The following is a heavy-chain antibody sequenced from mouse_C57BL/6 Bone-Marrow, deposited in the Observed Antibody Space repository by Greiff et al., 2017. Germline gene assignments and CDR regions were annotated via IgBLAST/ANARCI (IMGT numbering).Heavy chain of an antibody. D-gene: IGHD2-4*01. Sequence: VQLQQSGPGLVKPSQSLSLTCSVTGYSITSGYYWNWIRQFPGNKLEWMGYISYDGSNNYNPSLKNRISITRDTSKNQFFLKLNSVTTEDTATYYCASGYYDYDRSLFDYWGQGTTLTVSS. CDR3: ASGYYDYDRSLFDY. V-gene: IGHV3-6*01. J-gene: IGHJ2*01. CDR1: GYSITSGYY. CDR2: ISYDGSN.